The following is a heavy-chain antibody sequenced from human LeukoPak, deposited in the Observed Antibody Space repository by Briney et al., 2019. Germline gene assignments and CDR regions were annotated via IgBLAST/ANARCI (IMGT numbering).Heavy chain of an antibody. CDR2: INPSGGST. J-gene: IGHJ4*02. CDR1: GYTFTSYD. D-gene: IGHD5-12*01. CDR3: ASSKNSGYVY. V-gene: IGHV1-46*01. Sequence: ASVKVSCKASGYTFTSYDMNWVRQAPGQGLEWMGIINPSGGSTSYAQKFQGRVTMTRDMSTSTVYMELSSLRSEDTAVYYCASSKNSGYVYWGQGTPVTVSS.